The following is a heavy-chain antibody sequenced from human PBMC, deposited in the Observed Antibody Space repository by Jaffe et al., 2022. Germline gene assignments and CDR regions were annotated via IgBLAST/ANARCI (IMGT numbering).Heavy chain of an antibody. CDR1: GFTFSSYA. J-gene: IGHJ6*03. CDR2: ISGSGGST. D-gene: IGHD4-17*01. V-gene: IGHV3-23*01. CDR3: AKLGYGDHRGYYYYMDV. Sequence: EVQLLESGGGLVQPGGSLRLSCAASGFTFSSYAMSWVRQAPGKGLEWVSAISGSGGSTYYADSVKGRFTISRDNSKNTLYLQMNSLRAEDTAVYYCAKLGYGDHRGYYYYMDVWGKGTTVTVSS.